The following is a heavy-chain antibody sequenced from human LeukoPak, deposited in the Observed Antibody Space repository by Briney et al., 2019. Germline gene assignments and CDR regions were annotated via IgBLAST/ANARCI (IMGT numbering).Heavy chain of an antibody. J-gene: IGHJ4*02. V-gene: IGHV3-7*02. CDR2: IKQDGSEK. D-gene: IGHD1-26*01. CDR1: GFTFSSYW. Sequence: GGSLRLSCAASGFTFSSYWMSWVRQAPGKGLECVANIKQDGSEKYYVDSVKGRFTISRDNAKNTLYLQMNSLRAEDTAVYYCARYSGSYQQFDYWGQGTLVTVSS. CDR3: ARYSGSYQQFDY.